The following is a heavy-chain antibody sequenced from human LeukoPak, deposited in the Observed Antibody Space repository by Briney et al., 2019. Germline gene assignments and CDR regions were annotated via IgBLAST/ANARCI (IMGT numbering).Heavy chain of an antibody. CDR2: IYTSGST. J-gene: IGHJ4*02. CDR1: GGSISSYY. D-gene: IGHD3-10*01. V-gene: IGHV4-4*07. Sequence: SETLSLTCTVSGGSISSYYWSWIRQPAGKGLEWIGRIYTSGSTNYNPSLKSRVTMSVDTSKNQFSLKLSSVTAADTAVYYCARDLMARGVGTYYFDYWGQGTLVTVSS. CDR3: ARDLMARGVGTYYFDY.